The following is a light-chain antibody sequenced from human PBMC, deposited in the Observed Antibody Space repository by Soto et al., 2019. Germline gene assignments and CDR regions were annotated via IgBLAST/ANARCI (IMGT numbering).Light chain of an antibody. CDR2: EVS. V-gene: IGLV2-23*02. J-gene: IGLJ7*01. CDR1: SSDVGSHNL. Sequence: QSALTQPASVSGSPGQSITISCTGTSSDVGSHNLVSWYQQHPGQAPKLMIYEVSKRPLGVSTRFSASKPGNTASLTISGLQDEDEADYCCCSYGGSRAVFGGGTQLTVL. CDR3: CSYGGSRAV.